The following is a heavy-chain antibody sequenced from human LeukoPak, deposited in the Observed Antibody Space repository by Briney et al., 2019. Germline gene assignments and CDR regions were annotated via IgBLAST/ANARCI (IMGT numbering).Heavy chain of an antibody. J-gene: IGHJ4*02. D-gene: IGHD5-12*01. CDR2: ISSNRDTI. Sequence: PGGSLRLSCAAAGFTFDTYPMNWVRQAPGRGLEWISYISSNRDTIYYAASVKGQFTISRDNARYSLYLQMNSLRDEDTAVYYCARGPGYGHYFDYWGQGALVTVSS. CDR1: GFTFDTYP. CDR3: ARGPGYGHYFDY. V-gene: IGHV3-48*02.